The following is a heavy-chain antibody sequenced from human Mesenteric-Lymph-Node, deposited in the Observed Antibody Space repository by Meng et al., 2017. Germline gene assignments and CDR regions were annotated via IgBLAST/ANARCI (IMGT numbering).Heavy chain of an antibody. D-gene: IGHD3-22*01. J-gene: IGHJ4*02. CDR3: ASSDYYRSDY. Sequence: VQLQESGPGLVRPSETLSLTCTVSGGSVSSGSYYWSWIRQPPGKGLEWIGETSHSGSTNYSPSLKSRVTISLDKSKNQLSLKLNSVTAADTAVYYCASSDYYRSDYWGQGTLVTVSS. CDR1: GGSVSSGSYY. CDR2: TSHSGST. V-gene: IGHV4-61*01.